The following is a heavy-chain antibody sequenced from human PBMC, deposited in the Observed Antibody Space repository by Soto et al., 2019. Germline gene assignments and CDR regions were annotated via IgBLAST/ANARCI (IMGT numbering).Heavy chain of an antibody. CDR1: GGSLSGYY. Sequence: QVQLQQWGAGLLKPSETLSRTCAVYGGSLSGYYWSWIRQPPGKGLEWIGEINHSGSTNYNPSLKSRVTISVDTSKNQFSLKLSSVTAADTAVYYCARRRVVVVAAHGFDPWGQGTLVTVSS. J-gene: IGHJ5*02. V-gene: IGHV4-34*01. CDR3: ARRRVVVVAAHGFDP. D-gene: IGHD2-15*01. CDR2: INHSGST.